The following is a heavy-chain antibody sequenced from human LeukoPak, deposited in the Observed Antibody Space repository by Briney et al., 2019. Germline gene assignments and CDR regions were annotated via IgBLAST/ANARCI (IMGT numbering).Heavy chain of an antibody. CDR1: GFTFSSNY. Sequence: PGGSLRPSCAASGFTFSSNYMSWVRQAPGKGLEWVSFTYSGGTSYYTDSVKGRFTISRDNSKNTLYLQMDSLRAEDTAVYYCARVGRSFDYWGQGTLVTVSS. J-gene: IGHJ4*02. V-gene: IGHV3-53*01. CDR2: TYSGGTS. CDR3: ARVGRSFDY.